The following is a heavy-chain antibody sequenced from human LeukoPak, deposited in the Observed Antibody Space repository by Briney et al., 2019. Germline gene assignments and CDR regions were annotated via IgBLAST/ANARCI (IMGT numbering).Heavy chain of an antibody. CDR1: GGTFSNYA. CDR3: ARDPVAAAHFDY. Sequence: SVKVSCKASGGTFSNYAISWARQAPGQGLEWMGRIIPIFGTANYAQKFQGRVTITTDESTSTAYMELSSLRSKDTAVYYCARDPVAAAHFDYWGQGTLVTVSS. D-gene: IGHD2-15*01. CDR2: IIPIFGTA. J-gene: IGHJ4*02. V-gene: IGHV1-69*05.